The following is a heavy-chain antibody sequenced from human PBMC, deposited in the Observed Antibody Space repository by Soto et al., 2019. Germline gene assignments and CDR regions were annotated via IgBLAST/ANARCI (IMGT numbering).Heavy chain of an antibody. D-gene: IGHD2-2*01. CDR3: ARGPPFSSAWSEVDY. Sequence: QVQLVQSGGEVRKPGASVKVSCRASGYSFAKYGIIWVRQATGQGLEWMGWISAYNSDTQYAQKFQGRVTMTTDTSTSSAYLEMRSLRYDDTAVYYCARGPPFSSAWSEVDYWGRGTLVTVSS. CDR2: ISAYNSDT. J-gene: IGHJ4*02. CDR1: GYSFAKYG. V-gene: IGHV1-18*01.